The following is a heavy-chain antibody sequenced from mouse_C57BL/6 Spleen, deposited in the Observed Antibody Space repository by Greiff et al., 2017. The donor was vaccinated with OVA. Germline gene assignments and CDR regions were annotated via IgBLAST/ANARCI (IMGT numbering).Heavy chain of an antibody. D-gene: IGHD2-4*01. J-gene: IGHJ4*01. CDR2: ISDGGSYT. CDR3: ARERVYYDYAMDY. V-gene: IGHV5-4*01. Sequence: EVQGVESGGGLVKPGGSLKLSCAASGFPFSSSAMSWVRQTPEKRLEWVATISDGGSYTYYPDNVKGRFTISRDNAKNNLYLQRSHLKSEDTAMYYCARERVYYDYAMDYWGQGTSVTVSS. CDR1: GFPFSSSA.